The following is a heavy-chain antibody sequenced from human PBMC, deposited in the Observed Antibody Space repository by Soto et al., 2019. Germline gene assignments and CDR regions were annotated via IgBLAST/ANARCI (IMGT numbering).Heavy chain of an antibody. CDR3: ARAINDFWSGFSYCFDS. CDR2: MYYSGIT. CDR1: GGSISSGGNY. D-gene: IGHD3-3*01. Sequence: SETLSLTCTVSGGSISSGGNYWTWVRQYPGKGLEWIGYMYYSGITYHNPSLKSRIIISVDTSKNQFSLSLSSVTAADTAMYYCARAINDFWSGFSYCFDSWGPGTLVTVSS. J-gene: IGHJ4*02. V-gene: IGHV4-31*02.